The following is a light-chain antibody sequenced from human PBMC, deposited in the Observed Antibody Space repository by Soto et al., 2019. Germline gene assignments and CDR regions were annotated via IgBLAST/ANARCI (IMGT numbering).Light chain of an antibody. V-gene: IGKV3-15*01. Sequence: IVRKQSPAPLSVSPGDTASLSCRASQSVSSSLAWYQQKPGQAPRLLSVGASARATGIPAMVSGGLSGTECTLISSSLQSEDGAVYYCQQYNNRPLTFGGGTKVDI. CDR2: GAS. J-gene: IGKJ4*01. CDR3: QQYNNRPLT. CDR1: QSVSSS.